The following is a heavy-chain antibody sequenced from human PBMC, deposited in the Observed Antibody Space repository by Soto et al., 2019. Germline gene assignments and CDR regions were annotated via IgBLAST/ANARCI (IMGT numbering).Heavy chain of an antibody. CDR3: VKDDGGYPSTAPP. CDR1: GITISNYP. V-gene: IGHV3-23*01. D-gene: IGHD3-22*01. CDR2: ISGSGDRT. J-gene: IGHJ5*02. Sequence: EVQLLESGGGLVQPGGSLRLSCAASGITISNYPMSWVRQAPGKGLDWVSGISGSGDRTYYADSAKGRFTISKDISRNSLSLQLDSLGVEDTAVDFCVKDDGGYPSTAPPWGQGTLVTVSS.